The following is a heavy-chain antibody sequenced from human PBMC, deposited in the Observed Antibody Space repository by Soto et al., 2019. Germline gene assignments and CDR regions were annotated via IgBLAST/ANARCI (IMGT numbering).Heavy chain of an antibody. CDR1: GYTFTSYG. J-gene: IGHJ4*02. CDR3: ARDSSTLVVPAAGDY. CDR2: ISAYNGNT. V-gene: IGHV1-18*01. Sequence: ASVKVSCKASGYTFTSYGISWVRQAPGQGLEWMGWISAYNGNTNYAQKLQGGVTMTTDTPTSTAYMELRSLRSDDTAVYYCARDSSTLVVPAAGDYWGQGTLVTVSS. D-gene: IGHD2-2*01.